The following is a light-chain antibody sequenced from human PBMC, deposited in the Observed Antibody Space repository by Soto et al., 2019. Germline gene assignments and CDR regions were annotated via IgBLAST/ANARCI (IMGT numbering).Light chain of an antibody. J-gene: IGKJ1*01. CDR3: QQDYNLPLT. CDR1: QSVCSSY. Sequence: EIVMTQSPATLSLSPGERATLSCRASQSVCSSYLSWYQQKPGQAPRLLMYGASTRATGIAARFSGSGSGTDFTLTISSLQPEDFAVYYCQQDYNLPLTFGQGTKVEIK. CDR2: GAS. V-gene: IGKV3D-7*01.